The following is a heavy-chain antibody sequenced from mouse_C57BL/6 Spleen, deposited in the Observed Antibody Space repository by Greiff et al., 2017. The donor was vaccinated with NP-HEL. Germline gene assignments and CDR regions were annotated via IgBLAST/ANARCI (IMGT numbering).Heavy chain of an antibody. CDR1: GYTFTDYY. CDR3: ARTAGPFDY. Sequence: EVQLQQSGPELVKPGASVKISCKASGYTFTDYYMNWVKQSHGKSLEWIGDINPNNGGTSYNQKFKGKATLTVDKSSSTAYMELRSLTSEDSAVYYCARTAGPFDYWGQGTTLTVSS. J-gene: IGHJ2*01. V-gene: IGHV1-26*01. CDR2: INPNNGGT. D-gene: IGHD1-2*01.